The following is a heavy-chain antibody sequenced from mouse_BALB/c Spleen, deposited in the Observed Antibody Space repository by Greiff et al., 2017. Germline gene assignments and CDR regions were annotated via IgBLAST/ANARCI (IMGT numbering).Heavy chain of an antibody. CDR2: INSNGGST. D-gene: IGHD2-3*01. CDR1: GFTFSSYY. J-gene: IGHJ3*01. Sequence: EVKLVESGGGLVKLGGSLKLSCAASGFTFSSYYMSWVRQTPEKRLELVAAINSNGGSTYYPDTVKGRFTISRDNAKNTLYLQMSSLKSEDTALYYCVRLYDGYFSWFAYWGQGTLVTVSA. V-gene: IGHV5-6-2*01. CDR3: VRLYDGYFSWFAY.